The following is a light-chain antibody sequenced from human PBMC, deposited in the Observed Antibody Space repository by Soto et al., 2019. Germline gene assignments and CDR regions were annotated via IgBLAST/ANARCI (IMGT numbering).Light chain of an antibody. J-gene: IGKJ1*01. V-gene: IGKV3-15*01. CDR1: QSVSSK. Sequence: EIVMTQSPATLSVSPGEGATLSCRASQSVSSKLAWYQQKPGQAPRLLIYGASLRATGIPARFSGSGSGTEFTLTISSLQSEDFALYYCQQYNEWPPWTFGQGTKVDIK. CDR2: GAS. CDR3: QQYNEWPPWT.